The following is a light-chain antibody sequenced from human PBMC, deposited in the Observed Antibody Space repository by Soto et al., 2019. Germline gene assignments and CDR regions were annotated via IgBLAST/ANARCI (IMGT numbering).Light chain of an antibody. J-gene: IGLJ2*01. V-gene: IGLV2-14*01. CDR1: SSDVGGYNS. CDR2: DVS. CDR3: SSYTSSSLLV. Sequence: QSALTQPASVSGSPGQSITISCTGTSSDVGGYNSVSWYQQHPGKAPKLMIYDVSHRPSGVSDRFSGSKSGNTAALTISGLQAEDDDDYYCSSYTSSSLLVFGGGTKLTVL.